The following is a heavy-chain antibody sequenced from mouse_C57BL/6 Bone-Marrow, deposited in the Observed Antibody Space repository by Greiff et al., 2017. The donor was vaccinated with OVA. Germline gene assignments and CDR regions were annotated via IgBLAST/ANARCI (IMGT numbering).Heavy chain of an antibody. Sequence: EVQLQQSGPVLVKPGASVKMSCKASGYTFTDYYMNWVKQSHGKSLEWIGVINPYNGGTSYNQKFKGKATLTVDKSSSTAYMELNSLTSVDSAVYYCARSPLWLRHAMDYWGQGTSVTVSS. V-gene: IGHV1-19*01. CDR1: GYTFTDYY. J-gene: IGHJ4*01. CDR3: ARSPLWLRHAMDY. CDR2: INPYNGGT. D-gene: IGHD2-2*01.